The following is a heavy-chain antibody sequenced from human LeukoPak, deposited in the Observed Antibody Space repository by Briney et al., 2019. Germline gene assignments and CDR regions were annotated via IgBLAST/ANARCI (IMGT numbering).Heavy chain of an antibody. CDR3: AKSNGQYYYYYGMDV. CDR2: ISGSGGST. J-gene: IGHJ6*02. D-gene: IGHD2-8*01. Sequence: PGGSLRLSCAASGFTFSSYAMSWVRQAPGKGLEWVSAISGSGGSTCYADSVKGRFTISRDNSKNTLYLQMNSLRAEDTAVYYCAKSNGQYYYYYGMDVWGQGTTVTVSS. CDR1: GFTFSSYA. V-gene: IGHV3-23*01.